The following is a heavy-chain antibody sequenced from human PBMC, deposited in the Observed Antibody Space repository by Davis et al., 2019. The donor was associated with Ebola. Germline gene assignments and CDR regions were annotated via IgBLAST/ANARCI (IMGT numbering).Heavy chain of an antibody. CDR3: AREPIFYGMDV. Sequence: SETLSLTCTVSGGSISSGGYYWSWIRQHPGKGLEWIGYIYTSGSTNYNPSLKSRVTISVDTSKNQFSLKLSSVTAADTAVYYCAREPIFYGMDVWGQGTTVTVSS. CDR2: IYTSGST. J-gene: IGHJ6*02. CDR1: GGSISSGGYY. V-gene: IGHV4-61*08. D-gene: IGHD3-3*02.